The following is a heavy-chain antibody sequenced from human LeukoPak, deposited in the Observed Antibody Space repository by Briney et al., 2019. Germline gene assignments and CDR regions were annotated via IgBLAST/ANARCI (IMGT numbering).Heavy chain of an antibody. CDR3: ARDLIVVVNPKPEYFQY. CDR2: INPNSGGT. Sequence: GASVKVSCKASGYSFTAYYIHWVRQAPGQGLEWMGWINPNSGGTNYAQKFQGRVTMTRDTSISTVYMELSRVRSDDTAVYYCARDLIVVVNPKPEYFQYWGQGTLVTVSS. D-gene: IGHD3-22*01. V-gene: IGHV1-2*02. CDR1: GYSFTAYY. J-gene: IGHJ1*01.